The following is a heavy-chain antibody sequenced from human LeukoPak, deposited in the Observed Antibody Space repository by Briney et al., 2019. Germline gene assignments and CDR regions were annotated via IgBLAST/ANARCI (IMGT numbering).Heavy chain of an antibody. CDR1: GFTFSSYS. Sequence: GGSLRLSCAASGFTFSSYSMNWVRQAPGKGLEWVSSISSSSSYIYYADSVKGRFTISRDNAKNSLYLQMNSLRAEDTAVYYCARMAIAAAGTGFDYWGQGTLATVSS. CDR2: ISSSSSYI. V-gene: IGHV3-21*01. J-gene: IGHJ4*02. CDR3: ARMAIAAAGTGFDY. D-gene: IGHD6-13*01.